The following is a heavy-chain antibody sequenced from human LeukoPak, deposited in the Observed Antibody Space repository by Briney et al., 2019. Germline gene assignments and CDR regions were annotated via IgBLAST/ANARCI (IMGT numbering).Heavy chain of an antibody. J-gene: IGHJ4*02. CDR2: MNPNSGNT. CDR3: ARDPGFVMISDY. V-gene: IGHV1-8*01. D-gene: IGHD3-16*01. CDR1: GYTFTSYD. Sequence: ASVKVSCKASGYTFTSYDINWVRQATGQGLEWMGWMNPNSGNTGYAQKFQGRVTMTRDTSISTAYMELSRLRSDDTAVYYCARDPGFVMISDYWGQGTLVTVSS.